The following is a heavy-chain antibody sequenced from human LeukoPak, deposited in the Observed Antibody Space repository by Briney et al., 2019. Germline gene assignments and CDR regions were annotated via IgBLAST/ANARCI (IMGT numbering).Heavy chain of an antibody. CDR1: GGSISNYY. CDR3: ARWGSIAVARFDY. CDR2: IYYTGST. V-gene: IGHV4-59*01. Sequence: SETLSLTCTVSGGSISNYYWSWSRQPPGKGQEWIGYIYYTGSTNYNPSLTSRVNISVDTSKNQFSLNLTSVTAADTAVYYCARWGSIAVARFDYWGQGTLVTVSS. D-gene: IGHD6-6*01. J-gene: IGHJ4*02.